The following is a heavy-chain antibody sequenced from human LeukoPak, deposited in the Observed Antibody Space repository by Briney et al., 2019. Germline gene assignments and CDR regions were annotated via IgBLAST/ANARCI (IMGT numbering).Heavy chain of an antibody. Sequence: GASVKVSCKASGGTFSSYAISWVRQAPGQGLEWMGGIIPIFGTANCAQKFQGRVTITTDESTSTAYMELSSLRSEDTAVYYCAVGYCSSTSCCTYYMDVWGKGTTVTVSS. J-gene: IGHJ6*03. CDR2: IIPIFGTA. D-gene: IGHD2-2*01. V-gene: IGHV1-69*05. CDR1: GGTFSSYA. CDR3: AVGYCSSTSCCTYYMDV.